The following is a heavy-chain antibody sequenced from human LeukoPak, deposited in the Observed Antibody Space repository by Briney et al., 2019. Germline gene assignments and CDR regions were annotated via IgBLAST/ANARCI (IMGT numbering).Heavy chain of an antibody. D-gene: IGHD3-16*01. CDR2: IYPGDPDT. Sequence: GGSLRLSCAASGFTFSTYSMNWVRQAPGKGLEWMGIIYPGDPDTRYSPSFQGQVTISADKSISTAYLQWSSLKASDTAMYYCARSLYLHHLIAALFDYWGQGTLVTVSS. CDR1: GFTFSTYS. J-gene: IGHJ4*02. V-gene: IGHV5-51*01. CDR3: ARSLYLHHLIAALFDY.